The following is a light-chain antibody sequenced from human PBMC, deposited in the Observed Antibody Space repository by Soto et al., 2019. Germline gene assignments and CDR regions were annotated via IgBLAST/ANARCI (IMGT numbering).Light chain of an antibody. V-gene: IGKV3-11*01. Sequence: EIVLTQSPATLSLSPGERATLSCRASQSVNSFLAWYQHKPGQAPRLLIYDTANRATGIPTRFSGSGSGTDIALTISMLEPEDYAVYECQQRSNWPPLTCGGGTKVEIK. J-gene: IGKJ4*01. CDR2: DTA. CDR3: QQRSNWPPLT. CDR1: QSVNSF.